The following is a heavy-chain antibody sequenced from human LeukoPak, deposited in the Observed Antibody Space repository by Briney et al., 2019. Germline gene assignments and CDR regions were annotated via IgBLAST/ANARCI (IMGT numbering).Heavy chain of an antibody. CDR1: GGSISNSY. CDR2: IYYSGST. J-gene: IGHJ4*02. V-gene: IGHV4-59*01. Sequence: KPSETLSLTCTVSGGSISNSYWSWIRQPPGKGLEWIGYIYYSGSTSYNPPLKSRVTISLDTSKNQFSLKLSSVTAADTAVYFCARDDGQSMTRTSTWYLHWGQGTLVTVSS. CDR3: ARDDGQSMTRTSTWYLH. D-gene: IGHD6-13*01.